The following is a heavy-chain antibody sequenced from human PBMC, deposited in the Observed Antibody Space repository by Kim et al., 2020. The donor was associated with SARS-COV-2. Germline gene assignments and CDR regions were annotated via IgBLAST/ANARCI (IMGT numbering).Heavy chain of an antibody. D-gene: IGHD4-17*01. CDR2: ISYEGSTK. CDR1: GFTFSSYG. Sequence: GGSLRLSCAASGFTFSSYGMHWVRQAPGKGLEWVAVISYEGSTKYYADSVKGRFPISRDNSKNTLFLQMNSLRPEDTAVYHCAKKGGMTTVTTDGMEVWG. V-gene: IGHV3-30*18. CDR3: AKKGGMTTVTTDGMEV. J-gene: IGHJ6*01.